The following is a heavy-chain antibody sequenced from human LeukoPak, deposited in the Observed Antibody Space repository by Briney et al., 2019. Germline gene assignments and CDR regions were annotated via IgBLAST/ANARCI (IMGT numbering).Heavy chain of an antibody. CDR2: ISASDGNT. J-gene: IGHJ4*02. CDR1: GYTFTRYG. V-gene: IGHV1-18*01. Sequence: ASVKVSCKASGYTFTRYGISWVRQAPGQGLQWLGWISASDGNTNYAQKFRDRVTMSTDTSTGTAYLDVRSLTSDDTAVYYCARDHSNWNYAPDFWGQGTLVIVSS. D-gene: IGHD1-7*01. CDR3: ARDHSNWNYAPDF.